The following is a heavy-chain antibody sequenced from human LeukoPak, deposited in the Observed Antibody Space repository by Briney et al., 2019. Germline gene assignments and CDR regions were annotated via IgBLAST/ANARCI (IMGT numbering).Heavy chain of an antibody. CDR2: IYYSGST. V-gene: IGHV4-59*01. J-gene: IGHJ6*03. Sequence: SETLSLTCTVSGGSISSYYWSWIRQPPGKGLEWIGYIYYSGSTNYNPSLKSRVTISVDTSKNQFSLKLSSVTAADTAVYYCARHLREGSYYYYYYMDVWGKGTTVTVSS. CDR3: ARHLREGSYYYYYYMDV. CDR1: GGSISSYY. D-gene: IGHD1-26*01.